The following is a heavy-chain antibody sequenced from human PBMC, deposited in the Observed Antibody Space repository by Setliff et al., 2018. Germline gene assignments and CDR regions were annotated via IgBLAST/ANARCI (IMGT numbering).Heavy chain of an antibody. J-gene: IGHJ6*03. CDR1: GFTFSIYW. CDR2: IKQDGSES. D-gene: IGHD7-27*01. CDR3: ASIDWGENFYNTDV. V-gene: IGHV3-7*01. Sequence: GGSLRLSCAASGFTFSIYWMTWVRQAPGKGLEWVANIKQDGSESYYVDSVKGRFTISRDNAKNTLYLQMNSLRGEDTAVYFCASIDWGENFYNTDVWGKGTTVTVSS.